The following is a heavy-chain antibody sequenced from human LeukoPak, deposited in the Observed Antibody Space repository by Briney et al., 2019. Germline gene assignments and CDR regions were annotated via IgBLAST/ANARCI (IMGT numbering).Heavy chain of an antibody. CDR2: IRYDGSNK. D-gene: IGHD6-13*01. Sequence: GGSLRLSCAASGFTFSSYGIHWVRQAPGKGLEWVAFIRYDGSNKYYADSVKGRFTISRDNSKNTLYLQMNSLRAEDTAVYHCAKSWGSYSSLLDSWGQGTLVTVSS. V-gene: IGHV3-30*02. CDR3: AKSWGSYSSLLDS. CDR1: GFTFSSYG. J-gene: IGHJ4*02.